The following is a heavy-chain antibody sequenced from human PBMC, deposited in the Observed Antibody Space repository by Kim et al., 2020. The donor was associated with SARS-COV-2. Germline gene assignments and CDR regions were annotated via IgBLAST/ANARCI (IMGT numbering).Heavy chain of an antibody. Sequence: SETLSLTCTVSGGSISSSSYYWGWIRQPPGKGLEWIGSIYYSGSTYYNPSLKSRVTISVDTSKNQFSLKLSSVTAADTAVYYCARPRGRFKGDYDILTGPAPHYYYYGMDVWGQGTTVTVSS. D-gene: IGHD3-9*01. V-gene: IGHV4-39*01. CDR1: GGSISSSSYY. CDR3: ARPRGRFKGDYDILTGPAPHYYYYGMDV. CDR2: IYYSGST. J-gene: IGHJ6*02.